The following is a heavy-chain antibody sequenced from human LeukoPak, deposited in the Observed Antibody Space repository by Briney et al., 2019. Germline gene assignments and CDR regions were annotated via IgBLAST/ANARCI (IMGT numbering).Heavy chain of an antibody. CDR2: IWYDGSNK. CDR3: ARDGGYCSSTSCYQNYFDY. D-gene: IGHD2-2*01. V-gene: IGHV3-33*01. CDR1: GFTFSSYG. Sequence: GGSLRLSCAASGFTFSSYGMHWVRQAPGKGLEWVAVIWYDGSNKYYADFVKGRSTISRDNSKNTLYLQMNSLRAEDTAVYYCARDGGYCSSTSCYQNYFDYWGQGTLVTVSS. J-gene: IGHJ4*02.